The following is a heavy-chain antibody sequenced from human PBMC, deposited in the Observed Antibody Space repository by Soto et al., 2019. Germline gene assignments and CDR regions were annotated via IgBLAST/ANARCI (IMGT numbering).Heavy chain of an antibody. J-gene: IGHJ4*02. CDR1: GGSISSSTYY. V-gene: IGHV4-39*01. CDR3: ARRGWSTVTNDY. Sequence: SETLSLTCTVSGGSISSSTYYWGWIPQPPGKGLEWIGSIYYSGSTYYNPSLKSRVTISVDTSKNQFSLKLSSVTAADTAVYYCARRGWSTVTNDYWGQGTLVTVSS. D-gene: IGHD4-17*01. CDR2: IYYSGST.